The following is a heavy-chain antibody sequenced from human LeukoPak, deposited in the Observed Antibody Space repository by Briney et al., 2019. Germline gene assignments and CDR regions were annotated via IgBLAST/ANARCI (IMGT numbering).Heavy chain of an antibody. CDR2: INTDGSST. D-gene: IGHD1-14*01. Sequence: GGSLRLSCAASGFTFNNYWMHWVRQAPGKGLLWVSRINTDGSSTSYADSVKGRFTITRDNAKNMVYLQMNSLRGEDTAVYYCAKGSGINHYHWIDPWGQGTLVTVSS. J-gene: IGHJ5*02. V-gene: IGHV3-74*01. CDR3: AKGSGINHYHWIDP. CDR1: GFTFNNYW.